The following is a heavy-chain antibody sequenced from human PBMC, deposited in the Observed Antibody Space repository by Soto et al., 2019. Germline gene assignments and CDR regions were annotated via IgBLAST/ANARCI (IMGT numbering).Heavy chain of an antibody. CDR2: IYYTGNT. J-gene: IGHJ4*02. D-gene: IGHD5-12*01. Sequence: PSETLSLTSTVSGDTLTSGGYYWSWIRQPPGKGPEWIGSIYYTGNTKYSPSVKGRVTLSIDTPKNQFSLRVNSVTAADTAVYYCARHADVATNMDLAYFKSWGEGTLVTVSS. V-gene: IGHV4-61*08. CDR3: ARHADVATNMDLAYFKS. CDR1: GDTLTSGGYY.